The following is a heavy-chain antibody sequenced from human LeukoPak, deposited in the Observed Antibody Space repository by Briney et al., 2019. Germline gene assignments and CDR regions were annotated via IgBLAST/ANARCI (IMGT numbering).Heavy chain of an antibody. D-gene: IGHD3-22*01. CDR1: GFTLSTYW. V-gene: IGHV3-11*01. Sequence: GGSLRLSCAASGFTLSTYWMSWVRQAPGKGLEWVSYISSSGSTIYYADSVKGRFTISRDNAKNSLYLQMNSLRAEDTAVYYCARVVNNWFDPWGQGTLVTVSS. CDR3: ARVVNNWFDP. CDR2: ISSSGSTI. J-gene: IGHJ5*02.